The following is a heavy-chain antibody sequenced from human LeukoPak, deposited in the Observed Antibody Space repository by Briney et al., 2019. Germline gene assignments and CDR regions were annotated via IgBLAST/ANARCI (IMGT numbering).Heavy chain of an antibody. J-gene: IGHJ4*02. V-gene: IGHV3-30*18. D-gene: IGHD3-22*01. CDR1: GFTFSSYG. Sequence: PGGSLRLSCAASGFTFSSYGMHWVRQAPGKGLEWVAVISYDGSNKYYADSVKGRFPISRDNSKTTLYLQMNSLRAEDTAVYYCAKDRYYDSGPADYWGQGPLVTVSS. CDR3: AKDRYYDSGPADY. CDR2: ISYDGSNK.